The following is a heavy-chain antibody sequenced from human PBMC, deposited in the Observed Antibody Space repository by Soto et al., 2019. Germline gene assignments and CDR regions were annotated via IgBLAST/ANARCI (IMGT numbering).Heavy chain of an antibody. CDR1: GFTVSSNY. CDR3: ARDTLNIRVDGH. CDR2: IYSSGST. V-gene: IGHV3-66*01. D-gene: IGHD2-8*01. J-gene: IGHJ4*02. Sequence: GGSLRLSCAASGFTVSSNYMSWGRQAPWKGLEWVSVIYSSGSTYYADSVKGRFTISRDSSKNTLYLQMNSLRVEDTAVYFCARDTLNIRVDGHSGPAPVVTVSS.